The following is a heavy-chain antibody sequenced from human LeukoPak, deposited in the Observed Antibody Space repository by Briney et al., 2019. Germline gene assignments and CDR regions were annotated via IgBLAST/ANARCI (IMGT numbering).Heavy chain of an antibody. J-gene: IGHJ4*02. CDR1: GGSISSYY. V-gene: IGHV4-59*01. CDR2: IYYSGST. CDR3: ARLRLGELSLVWYFDY. Sequence: SETLSLTCTVSGGSISSYYWSWIRQPPGKGLEWIGYIYYSGSTNYNPSLKSRVTISVDTPKNQFSLKLSSVTAADTAVYYCARLRLGELSLVWYFDYWGQGTLVTVSS. D-gene: IGHD3-16*02.